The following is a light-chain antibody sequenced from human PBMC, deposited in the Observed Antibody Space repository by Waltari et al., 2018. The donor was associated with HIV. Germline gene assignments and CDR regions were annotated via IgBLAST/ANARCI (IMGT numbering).Light chain of an antibody. CDR3: QQSYTSPSLT. V-gene: IGKV1-39*01. CDR1: QNINIY. CDR2: GAS. J-gene: IGKJ5*01. Sequence: DIQMTQSPSSLSASVGARVTVTCRASQNINIYLNWYQQKPGKVPKLLIYGASTLQSGVPSRFSGGGSGTDFTLTISSLQPEDFATYFCQQSYTSPSLTFGQGTRLEIK.